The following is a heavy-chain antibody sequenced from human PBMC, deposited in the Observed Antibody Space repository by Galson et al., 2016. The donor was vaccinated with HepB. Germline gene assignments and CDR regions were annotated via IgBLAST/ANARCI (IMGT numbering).Heavy chain of an antibody. CDR3: ARIGTYYIGDAFDI. CDR1: GYSFTDFY. Sequence: SVKVSCKASGYSFTDFYIHWVRQAPGEEPEWMGWINTHSGGTNYAQKFQGRVTMTRDTTLSTAYMDLSRLRSDDTAMYYCARIGTYYIGDAFDIWGQGTMVTVSS. V-gene: IGHV1-2*02. J-gene: IGHJ3*02. CDR2: INTHSGGT. D-gene: IGHD3-10*01.